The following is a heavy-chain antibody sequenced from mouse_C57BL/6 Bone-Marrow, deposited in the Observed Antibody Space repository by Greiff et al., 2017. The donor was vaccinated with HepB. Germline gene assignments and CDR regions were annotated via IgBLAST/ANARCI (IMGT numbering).Heavy chain of an antibody. CDR3: ARRGDYDGDYYAMDY. CDR1: GFTFSDYG. D-gene: IGHD2-4*01. CDR2: ISNLAYSI. Sequence: EVQLVESGGGLVQPGGSLKLSCAASGFTFSDYGMAWVRQAPRKGPEWVAFISNLAYSIYYADTVTGRFTISRENAKNTLYLEMSSLRSEDTAMYYCARRGDYDGDYYAMDYWGQGTSVTVSS. J-gene: IGHJ4*01. V-gene: IGHV5-15*01.